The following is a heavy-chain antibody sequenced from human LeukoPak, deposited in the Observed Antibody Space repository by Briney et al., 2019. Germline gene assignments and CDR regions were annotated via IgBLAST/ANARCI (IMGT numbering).Heavy chain of an antibody. D-gene: IGHD3-16*01. CDR3: ARVSSGGGESFYFDY. CDR1: GFTFNTYD. CDR2: IDTAGDT. Sequence: HPGGSLRLSCAASGFTFNTYDMHWVRHATGKGLEWVSAIDTAGDTYYPGSVKGRFTISRENAKNSLYLQMNSLRAGDTAVYYCARVSSGGGESFYFDYWGQGTLVTVSS. J-gene: IGHJ4*02. V-gene: IGHV3-13*01.